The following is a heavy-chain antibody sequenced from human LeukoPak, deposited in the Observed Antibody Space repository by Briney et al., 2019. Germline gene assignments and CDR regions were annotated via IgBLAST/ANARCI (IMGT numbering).Heavy chain of an antibody. Sequence: GRSLRLSCAASGFTFSSYAMHWVRQAPGKGLEWVAVISYDGSNKYYADSVKDRFTISRDNAKNTLYLQMNSLRAEDTAVYYCAAAFDIWGQGTMVTVSS. CDR1: GFTFSSYA. J-gene: IGHJ3*02. V-gene: IGHV3-30-3*01. CDR3: AAAFDI. CDR2: ISYDGSNK.